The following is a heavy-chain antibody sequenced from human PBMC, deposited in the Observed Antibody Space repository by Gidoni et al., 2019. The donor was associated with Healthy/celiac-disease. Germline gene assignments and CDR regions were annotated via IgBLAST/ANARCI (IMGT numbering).Heavy chain of an antibody. CDR1: GGSISSSSYY. J-gene: IGHJ4*02. CDR3: ARRYYDSSGYGN. D-gene: IGHD3-22*01. CDR2: IYYSGST. Sequence: QLQLQESGPGLVQPSETLSLTCTVSGGSISSSSYYWGWIRQPPGKGLEWIGSIYYSGSTYYNPSLKSRVTISVDTSKNQFSLKLSSVTAADTAVYYCARRYYDSSGYGNWGQGTLVTVSS. V-gene: IGHV4-39*01.